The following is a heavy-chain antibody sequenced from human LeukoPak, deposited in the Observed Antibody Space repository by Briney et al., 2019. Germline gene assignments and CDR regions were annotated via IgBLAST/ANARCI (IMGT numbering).Heavy chain of an antibody. CDR2: INQDGSET. Sequence: GGSLRLSCAASGFTFSTYFMNWVRQTPGRGLEWMACINQDGSETYYVDSVRGRFTISRDNTKNSVYLQMNSLRAEDTAVYFCSRLTTNGYFEYWGQGALVTVSS. CDR3: SRLTTNGYFEY. CDR1: GFTFSTYF. V-gene: IGHV3-7*01. J-gene: IGHJ4*02. D-gene: IGHD1-1*01.